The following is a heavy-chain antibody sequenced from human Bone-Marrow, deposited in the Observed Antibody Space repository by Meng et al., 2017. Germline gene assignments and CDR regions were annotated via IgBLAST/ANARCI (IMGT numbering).Heavy chain of an antibody. Sequence: EVQLLESGGGLVQPGGSLRLSCAASGFTFSSYAMSWVRQAPGKGLEWVSAVSGSGGIRYYADPVKGRFTISRDNSKNTLYLQMNSLRAEDTAVYYCAKAALSNFDYWGQGTLVTVSS. J-gene: IGHJ4*02. CDR2: VSGSGGIR. V-gene: IGHV3-23*01. CDR1: GFTFSSYA. D-gene: IGHD3-3*02. CDR3: AKAALSNFDY.